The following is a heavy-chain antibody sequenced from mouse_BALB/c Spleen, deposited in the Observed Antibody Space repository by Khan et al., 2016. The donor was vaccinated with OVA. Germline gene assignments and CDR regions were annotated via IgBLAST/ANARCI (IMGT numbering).Heavy chain of an antibody. J-gene: IGHJ2*01. CDR3: AREEYGDAYCVDY. V-gene: IGHV1-20*01. CDR1: GYSFTGYF. CDR2: INPYNGDT. Sequence: VQLKESGPELVKPGASVKISCKASGYSFTGYFMNWVMQSHGKGLEWIGRINPYNGDTFYNQKFQGTATLTVDKSSSTAYMQLRSLTSEDSAVSYCAREEYGDAYCVDYWGQGTTVTVSS. D-gene: IGHD2-13*01.